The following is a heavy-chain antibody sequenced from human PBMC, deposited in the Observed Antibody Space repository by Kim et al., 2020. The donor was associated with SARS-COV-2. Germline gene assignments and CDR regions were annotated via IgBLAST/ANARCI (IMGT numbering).Heavy chain of an antibody. V-gene: IGHV4-31*03. CDR1: GGSISSGGYY. Sequence: SETLSLTCTVSGGSISSGGYYWSWIRQHPGKGLEWIGYIYYSGSTYYNPSLKSRVTISVDTSKNQFSLKLSSVTAADTAVYYCARARLRYFDWPSTGWGYYFDYWGQGTLVTVSS. CDR2: IYYSGST. CDR3: ARARLRYFDWPSTGWGYYFDY. D-gene: IGHD3-9*01. J-gene: IGHJ4*02.